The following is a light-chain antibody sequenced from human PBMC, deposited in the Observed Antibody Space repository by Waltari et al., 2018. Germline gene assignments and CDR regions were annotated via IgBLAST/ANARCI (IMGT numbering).Light chain of an antibody. J-gene: IGLJ3*02. CDR2: ELN. CDR3: SSYFPDATLV. CDR1: RSYVGTYKR. V-gene: IGLV2-18*02. Sequence: QSALTQPPSVTGSPGQSVTISCSRTRSYVGTYKRVSWYHQPPGTAHNLMRYELNNRPSRVPHRFSASKSGNTASLPISGIQAEDEANHFCSSYFPDATLVFGGGPKQTVL.